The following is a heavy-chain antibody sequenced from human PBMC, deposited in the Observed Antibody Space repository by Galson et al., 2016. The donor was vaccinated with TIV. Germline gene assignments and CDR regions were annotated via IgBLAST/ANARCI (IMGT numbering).Heavy chain of an antibody. D-gene: IGHD4/OR15-4a*01. J-gene: IGHJ3*02. V-gene: IGHV3-11*04. CDR2: ISSSGSTR. CDR1: GFIFSDYY. Sequence: SLRLSCAASGFIFSDYYMSWIRQAPGKGLEWVSYISSSGSTRYYGDSVKGRFTISRDNAKNSLYLQMNSLRAEDTAVYYCARDTWVLRALDIWGQGTMVTVSS. CDR3: ARDTWVLRALDI.